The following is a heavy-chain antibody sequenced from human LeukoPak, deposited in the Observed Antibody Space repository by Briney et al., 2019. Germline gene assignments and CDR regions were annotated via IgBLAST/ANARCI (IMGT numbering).Heavy chain of an antibody. Sequence: GGSLRLSCAASGFTFSSYSMNWVRQAPGKGLEWVSYISSSSSTIYYADSVKGRFTISRDNAKNSLYLQMNSLRAEDTAVYYCARVWDSSGYFTSYYYGMDVWGQGTTVTVSS. D-gene: IGHD3-22*01. CDR2: ISSSSSTI. CDR1: GFTFSSYS. CDR3: ARVWDSSGYFTSYYYGMDV. J-gene: IGHJ6*02. V-gene: IGHV3-48*01.